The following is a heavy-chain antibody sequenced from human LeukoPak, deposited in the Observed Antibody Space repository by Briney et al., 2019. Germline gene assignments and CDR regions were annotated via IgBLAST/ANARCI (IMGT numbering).Heavy chain of an antibody. V-gene: IGHV3-7*01. CDR3: ANGDGFDY. CDR1: GFTFSTYW. CDR2: IKQDGSET. D-gene: IGHD5-24*01. Sequence: GGSLRLSCATSGFTFSTYWMSWVRQAPGKGLEWVANIKQDGSETYYADSVKGRFTIFRDNAKNSLYSQMDSLRVEDTAVYYCANGDGFDYWGQGTLVIVSS. J-gene: IGHJ4*02.